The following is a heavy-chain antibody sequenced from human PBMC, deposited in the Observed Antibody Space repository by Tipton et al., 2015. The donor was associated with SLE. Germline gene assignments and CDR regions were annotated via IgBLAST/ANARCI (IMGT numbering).Heavy chain of an antibody. CDR3: ASGDTVWFDP. Sequence: GLVKPSETLSLSCTVYGGSLSGYYWSWIRQPPGKGLEWIGYIYYSGSTNYNPSLKSRVTISVDTSQNQFSLKLSSVTAADTAVYYCASGDTVWFDPRGQGTLVTVSS. CDR1: GGSLSGYY. V-gene: IGHV4-59*01. D-gene: IGHD2-21*01. CDR2: IYYSGST. J-gene: IGHJ5*02.